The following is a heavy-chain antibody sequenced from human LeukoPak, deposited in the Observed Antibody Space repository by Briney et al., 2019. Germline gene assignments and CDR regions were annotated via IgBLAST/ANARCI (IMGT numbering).Heavy chain of an antibody. Sequence: GGSLRLSCAASGFTFDDYAMHWVRQAPGKGLEWVSGISWNSGSIGYADSVKGRFTISRDNAKNSLYLQMNSLRAEDTAVYYCARVEMFKLFDYWGQGTLVTVSS. D-gene: IGHD5-24*01. CDR2: ISWNSGSI. CDR1: GFTFDDYA. CDR3: ARVEMFKLFDY. J-gene: IGHJ4*02. V-gene: IGHV3-9*01.